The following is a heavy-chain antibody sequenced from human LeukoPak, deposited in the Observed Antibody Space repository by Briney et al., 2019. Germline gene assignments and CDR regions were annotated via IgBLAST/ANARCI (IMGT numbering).Heavy chain of an antibody. CDR1: GGSFSSEA. D-gene: IGHD2-15*01. V-gene: IGHV1-69*05. Sequence: PVASVKVSCKAFGGSFSSEAISWVRQAPGQGLEWMGGIIPIFGTANYAQKFQGRVTITTDESTSTAYMEVSSLRSEDTAVYYRGRKAGDCGGGSCYSIDYWGQGTLVTVSS. J-gene: IGHJ4*02. CDR3: GRKAGDCGGGSCYSIDY. CDR2: IIPIFGTA.